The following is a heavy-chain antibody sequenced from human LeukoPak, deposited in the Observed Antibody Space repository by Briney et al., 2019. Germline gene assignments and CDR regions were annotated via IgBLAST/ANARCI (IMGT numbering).Heavy chain of an antibody. V-gene: IGHV3-11*06. CDR3: ARIEAAAGYHFAY. CDR2: ISSSSSYT. CDR1: GFTFSDYY. Sequence: GGSLRLSCAASGFTFSDYYVSWIRQAPGKGLEWVSYISSSSSYTNYADSVKGRFTISRDNAKNSLYLQMNSLRAEDTAVYYCARIEAAAGYHFAYWGQGTLVTVSS. J-gene: IGHJ4*02. D-gene: IGHD6-13*01.